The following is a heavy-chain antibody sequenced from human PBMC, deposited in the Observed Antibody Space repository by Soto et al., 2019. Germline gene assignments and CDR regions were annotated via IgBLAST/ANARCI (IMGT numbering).Heavy chain of an antibody. J-gene: IGHJ1*01. D-gene: IGHD6-19*01. CDR2: ISANGGRA. CDR1: GFTFASHA. Sequence: EAQLLESGGDLIQPGGSLTLSSAASGFTFASHAMSWVRQAPGKGLEWVSGISANGGRANYADSVKGRFSLSRDNSKNTMFLQMDSLTAEDTAIYYCASWVIALGGTGYFRHWGQGTLVTVSS. CDR3: ASWVIALGGTGYFRH. V-gene: IGHV3-23*01.